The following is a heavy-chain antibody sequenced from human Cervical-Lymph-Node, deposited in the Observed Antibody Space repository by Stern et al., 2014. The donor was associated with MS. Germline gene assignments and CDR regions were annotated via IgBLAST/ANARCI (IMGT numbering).Heavy chain of an antibody. Sequence: EVQLVESGGGLVQPGGSLRLSCVASGFSFGTSWMSWVRQPPGRGLEWVANIRQDGYDKFYVDSVKGRFTISRDNARNSLYLQMNSLTVADTAVYYCARDRRAFLDYWGQGTLVTVSS. D-gene: IGHD2/OR15-2a*01. V-gene: IGHV3-7*01. CDR3: ARDRRAFLDY. CDR1: GFSFGTSW. CDR2: IRQDGYDK. J-gene: IGHJ4*02.